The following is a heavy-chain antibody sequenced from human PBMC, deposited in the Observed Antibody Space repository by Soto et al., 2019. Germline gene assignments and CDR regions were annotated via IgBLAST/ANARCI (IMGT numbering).Heavy chain of an antibody. V-gene: IGHV3-30*18. CDR3: AKGRWELRFVADH. D-gene: IGHD1-26*01. CDR2: ISNNGNYK. Sequence: QVQLVESGGGVVQPGTSLRLSCAASGFTFSSYGMDWVRQAPGKGLEWVAVISNNGNYKYYADSVKGRFTIARDDSKNTLYLQMNSLRVEDTAVYYCAKGRWELRFVADHWGQGTLVTVSS. CDR1: GFTFSSYG. J-gene: IGHJ4*02.